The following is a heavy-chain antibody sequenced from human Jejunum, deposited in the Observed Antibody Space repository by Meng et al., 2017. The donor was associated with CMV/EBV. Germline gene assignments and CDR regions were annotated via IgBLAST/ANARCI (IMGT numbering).Heavy chain of an antibody. V-gene: IGHV1-24*01. J-gene: IGHJ4*02. D-gene: IGHD3-22*01. Sequence: SGNTLTELSIHWVRQAPGNGLEWMGGFDPEDGETIYAQKFQGRVTMTEDTYTDTAYMELSSLRSEDTAVYYCATQRYYYDSSTYFNYWGQGTLVTVSS. CDR2: FDPEDGET. CDR3: ATQRYYYDSSTYFNY. CDR1: GNTLTELS.